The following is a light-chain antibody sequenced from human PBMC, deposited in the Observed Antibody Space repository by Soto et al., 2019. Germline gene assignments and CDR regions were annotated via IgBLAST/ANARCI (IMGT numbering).Light chain of an antibody. CDR1: QSILYNANNKNY. V-gene: IGKV4-1*01. CDR3: QQYFSTPYT. Sequence: DIVMTQSPNSLAVSLGERATINCKSSQSILYNANNKNYLTWYRQKPGQPPRVLIYWASTRESGVPDRFSGGGSETDFTLTISSLQAEDVAVYHCQQYFSTPYTFGQGTKLEIK. CDR2: WAS. J-gene: IGKJ2*01.